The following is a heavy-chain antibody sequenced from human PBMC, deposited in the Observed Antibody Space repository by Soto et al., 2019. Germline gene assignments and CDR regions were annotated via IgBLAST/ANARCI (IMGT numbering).Heavy chain of an antibody. CDR3: ARNYGPRSTFDY. Sequence: PSDTLFLTCTVSGGSISSYYWSSIRQPPGKGLEWIGYMYYSGSTNYNPSLKSRVTISVDTSKNQFSLKLSSVTAADTAVYYCARNYGPRSTFDYWGQGTLVTVSS. CDR2: MYYSGST. D-gene: IGHD3-10*01. J-gene: IGHJ4*02. CDR1: GGSISSYY. V-gene: IGHV4-59*08.